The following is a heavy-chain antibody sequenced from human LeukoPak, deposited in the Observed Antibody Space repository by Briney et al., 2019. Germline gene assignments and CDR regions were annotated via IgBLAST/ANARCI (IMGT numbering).Heavy chain of an antibody. CDR2: IYYAGST. V-gene: IGHV4-59*01. Sequence: SETLSLTCSVSGVSIGDYHWSWIRQPPGKGLEWIGYIYYAGSTNYSPSLQSRVSISVDTSKNQCSLRLTSVTAADAAVYYCARAGNFGSPSWGQGTLVTVSS. J-gene: IGHJ5*02. CDR1: GVSIGDYH. CDR3: ARAGNFGSPS. D-gene: IGHD3-3*02.